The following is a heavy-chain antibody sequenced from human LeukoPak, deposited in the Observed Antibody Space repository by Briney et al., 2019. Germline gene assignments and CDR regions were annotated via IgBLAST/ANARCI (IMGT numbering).Heavy chain of an antibody. J-gene: IGHJ4*02. CDR2: IRWNGGGI. Sequence: PGGSLRLSCAASGFTFDDYAMPWVRQAPGKGLEWVSGIRWNGGGIAYADSVKGRFTISRDNAKNSLYLQMNSLRPDDTALYYCANGDDSSGFYYSWTYWGQGTLVTVSS. CDR1: GFTFDDYA. V-gene: IGHV3-9*01. D-gene: IGHD3-22*01. CDR3: ANGDDSSGFYYSWTY.